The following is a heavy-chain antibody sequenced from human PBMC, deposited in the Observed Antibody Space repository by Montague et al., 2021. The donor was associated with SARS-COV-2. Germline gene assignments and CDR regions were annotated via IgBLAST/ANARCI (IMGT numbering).Heavy chain of an antibody. CDR2: INHRGST. CDR3: ARGRNHINMVVVVVTGGEYCFDV. J-gene: IGHJ4*01. D-gene: IGHD3-22*01. V-gene: IGHV4-34*01. CDR1: DGSFSDYS. Sequence: SETLSLTCAVYDGSFSDYSWTWIRQPPGKGLEWIGEINHRGSTNYNPSLKSRVTISVDTSKNQFSLKMTSVTAADTAVYYCARGRNHINMVVVVVTGGEYCFDVWGQGTLVAVSS.